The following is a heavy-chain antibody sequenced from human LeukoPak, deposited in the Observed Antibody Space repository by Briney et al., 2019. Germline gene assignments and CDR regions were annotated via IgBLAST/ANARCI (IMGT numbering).Heavy chain of an antibody. CDR2: INPNSGGT. CDR1: GYTFTGYY. V-gene: IGHV1-2*02. D-gene: IGHD2-2*01. Sequence: GASVKVSCKASGYTFTGYYMDWVRQAPGQGLEWMGWINPNSGGTNYAQKFQGRVTMTRDPSISTAYMELSRLRSDDTAVYYCARGGGLWVVPAALYPDYWGQGTLVTVSS. J-gene: IGHJ4*02. CDR3: ARGGGLWVVPAALYPDY.